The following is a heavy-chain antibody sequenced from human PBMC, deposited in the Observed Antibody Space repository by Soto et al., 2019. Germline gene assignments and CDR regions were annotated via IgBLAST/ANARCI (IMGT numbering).Heavy chain of an antibody. CDR3: AKEWRAATGTRGLFDY. V-gene: IGHV3-23*01. CDR1: GFTFISYV. D-gene: IGHD6-13*01. Sequence: GGSLRLSCTASGFTFISYVMSWVRQAPGKGLEWVSGSSGSGGSTFYADSVKGRFTISRDNAKNTRYLQMNSLRAEDTAVYYCAKEWRAATGTRGLFDYWGQGTLVTVSS. J-gene: IGHJ4*02. CDR2: SSGSGGST.